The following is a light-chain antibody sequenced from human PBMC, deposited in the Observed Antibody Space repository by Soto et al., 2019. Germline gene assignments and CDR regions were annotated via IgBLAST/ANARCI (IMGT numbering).Light chain of an antibody. CDR2: DAS. V-gene: IGKV3-11*01. CDR1: QTINTD. Sequence: EIVLTQSPATLSLSPGERAILSCRASQTINTDLAWYQQKPGQAPSLLIYDASNRAIGIPGRFSGSGSGTDFPLTISSLEPEDFAVYYCQQRFSWPRTFGQGTKVEI. J-gene: IGKJ1*01. CDR3: QQRFSWPRT.